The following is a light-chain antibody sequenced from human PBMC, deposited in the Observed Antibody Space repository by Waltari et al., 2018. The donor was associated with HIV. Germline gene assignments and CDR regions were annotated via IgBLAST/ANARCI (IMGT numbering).Light chain of an antibody. CDR1: QSVSSSY. J-gene: IGKJ2*02. Sequence: EIVLTQSPGTLSLSPGERATLSCRASQSVSSSYLAWYQQKPGQAPRLLIHGASSRATGIPDRFSGSGSGTDFTLTISRLEPEDFAVYYCQQYGSSPMCTFGQGTKVEIK. CDR3: QQYGSSPMCT. CDR2: GAS. V-gene: IGKV3-20*01.